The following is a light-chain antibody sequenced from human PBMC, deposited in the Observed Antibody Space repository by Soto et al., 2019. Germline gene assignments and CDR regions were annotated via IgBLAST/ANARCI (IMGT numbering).Light chain of an antibody. V-gene: IGLV4-69*01. CDR1: SGHSSYP. J-gene: IGLJ3*02. CDR3: QTWVTGSWV. Sequence: QLVLTQSPSASASLGASVNLTCTLSSGHSSYPIAWHQQQPEKGPRYLMKLNSDGSHSKGDGIPDRFSGSSSGAERYLTISSLQSEDEADYYCQTWVTGSWVFGGGTKLTVL. CDR2: LNSDGSH.